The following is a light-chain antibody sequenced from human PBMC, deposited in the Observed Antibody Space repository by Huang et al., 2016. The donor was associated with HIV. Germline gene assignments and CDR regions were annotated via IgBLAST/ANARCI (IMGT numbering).Light chain of an antibody. CDR3: QQYNDWRT. V-gene: IGKV3-15*01. CDR2: GAF. J-gene: IGKJ1*01. Sequence: EIVLTQSPATLSVSPGERATLSFRASQSVSRNLAWYQHKPGQTPRLLIYGAFTRATGIPARFSGSGSGTEFTLTISGLQSEDFAVYYCQQYNDWRTFGQGTKVEIK. CDR1: QSVSRN.